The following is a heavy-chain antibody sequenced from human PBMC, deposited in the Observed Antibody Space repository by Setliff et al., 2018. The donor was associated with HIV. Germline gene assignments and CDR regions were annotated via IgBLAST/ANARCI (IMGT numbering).Heavy chain of an antibody. Sequence: ASVKVSCKASGYRFSTFGISWVRQAPGQGLEWMGWISGYNADTDYAQKLQGRVSMTTDISTNTAYMELRSLRSDDTAVYYCARDNVRGPTNAMDVWGQGTTVTVSS. D-gene: IGHD3-10*01. CDR3: ARDNVRGPTNAMDV. CDR1: GYRFSTFG. CDR2: ISGYNADT. J-gene: IGHJ6*02. V-gene: IGHV1-18*01.